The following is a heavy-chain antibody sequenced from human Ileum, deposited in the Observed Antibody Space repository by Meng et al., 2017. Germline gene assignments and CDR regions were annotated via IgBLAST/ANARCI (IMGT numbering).Heavy chain of an antibody. J-gene: IGHJ4*02. CDR2: INHSGST. CDR1: GGSFSGYY. D-gene: IGHD2-8*01. CDR3: ARVSSMIMVYGGSYFDY. V-gene: IGHV4-34*01. Sequence: QGQLQQWGAGLLKPSETLSLTCAVYGGSFSGYYWSWIRQPPGKGLEWIGEINHSGSTNYNPSLKSRVTISVDTSKNQFSLKLSSVTAADTAVYYCARVSSMIMVYGGSYFDYWGQGTLVTVSS.